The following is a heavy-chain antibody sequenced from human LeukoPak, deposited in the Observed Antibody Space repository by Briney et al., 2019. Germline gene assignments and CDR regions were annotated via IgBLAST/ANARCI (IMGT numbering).Heavy chain of an antibody. J-gene: IGHJ3*02. V-gene: IGHV3-15*01. CDR1: GFTFSNAW. CDR2: IKGKTDGGTT. Sequence: PGGSLRLSCAASGFTFSNAWMSWVRQAPGKGLEWVGRIKGKTDGGTTDYAAPVKGRFTISRDDSKNTLYLQMNSLKTEDTAVYYCTTEPLATPDAFDIWGQGTMVTVSS. CDR3: TTEPLATPDAFDI. D-gene: IGHD5-12*01.